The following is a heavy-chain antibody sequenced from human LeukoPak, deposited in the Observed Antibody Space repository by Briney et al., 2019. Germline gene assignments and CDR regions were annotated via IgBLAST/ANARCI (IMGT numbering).Heavy chain of an antibody. CDR3: AAGYGWLTDF. Sequence: QSGGSLRLSCAGTGLFFSDVWMNWFRQAPGKGREGVANIEKDGSEKNYVDSVKGRFTISRDNAKNSLHLEMNSLRGEDTAVYYCAAGYGWLTDFWGQGTLVTVSS. V-gene: IGHV3-7*01. D-gene: IGHD2-8*02. CDR1: GLFFSDVW. CDR2: IEKDGSEK. J-gene: IGHJ4*02.